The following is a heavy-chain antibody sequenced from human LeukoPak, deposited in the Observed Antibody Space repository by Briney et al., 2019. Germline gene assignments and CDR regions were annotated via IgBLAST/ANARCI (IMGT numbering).Heavy chain of an antibody. Sequence: SETLSLTCTVSGGSISSYYWSWIRQPPGKGLERIGYIYYSGSTNYNPSLKSRVTISVDTSKNQFSLKLSSVTAADTAVYYCARASGSGYDPGAFDIWGQGTMVTVSS. D-gene: IGHD5-12*01. J-gene: IGHJ3*02. V-gene: IGHV4-59*01. CDR2: IYYSGST. CDR1: GGSISSYY. CDR3: ARASGSGYDPGAFDI.